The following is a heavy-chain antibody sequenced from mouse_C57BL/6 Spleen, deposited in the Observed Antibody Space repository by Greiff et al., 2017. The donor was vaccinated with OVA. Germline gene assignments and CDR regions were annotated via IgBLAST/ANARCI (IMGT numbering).Heavy chain of an antibody. Sequence: VQLQQSGAELVRPGASVKLSCTASGFNIKDDYMHWVQQRPEQGLEWIGWIDPENGDTEYASNVQGKATITADTSSNTAYLQLSSLTSEDTAVYYCTTPFYSNFSWFAYWGQGTLVTVSA. V-gene: IGHV14-4*01. CDR1: GFNIKDDY. CDR3: TTPFYSNFSWFAY. D-gene: IGHD2-5*01. CDR2: IDPENGDT. J-gene: IGHJ3*01.